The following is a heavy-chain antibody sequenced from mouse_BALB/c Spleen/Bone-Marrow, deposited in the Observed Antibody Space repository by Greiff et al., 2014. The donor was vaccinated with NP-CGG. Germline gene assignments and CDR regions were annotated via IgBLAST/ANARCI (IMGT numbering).Heavy chain of an antibody. CDR2: INPSNGGT. CDR1: GYTFTSYY. Sequence: VKLMESGADLVKPGASVKLSCKASGYTFTSYYMYWVKQRPGQGLEWIGEINPSNGGTNFNEKFKSKATLTVDKSSSTAYMQLSSLTSEDSAVYYCTLWCYAMDYWGQGTSVTVSS. CDR3: TLWCYAMDY. D-gene: IGHD1-1*02. V-gene: IGHV1S16*01. J-gene: IGHJ4*01.